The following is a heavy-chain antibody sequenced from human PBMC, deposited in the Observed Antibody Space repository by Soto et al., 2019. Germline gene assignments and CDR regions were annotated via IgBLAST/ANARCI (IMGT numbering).Heavy chain of an antibody. CDR3: AHTMAPRIFDY. CDR2: IYWDDDK. CDR1: GFSLITSGVG. V-gene: IGHV2-5*02. Sequence: QITLKEAGPTLVKPTQTLTLTCSFSGFSLITSGVGVGWIRQPPGKALEWLALIYWDDDKGYSTSLKSRLTLTKDTSKNQVVLTMTNMDPADTATYYCAHTMAPRIFDYGGQGTLVTVSS. J-gene: IGHJ4*02.